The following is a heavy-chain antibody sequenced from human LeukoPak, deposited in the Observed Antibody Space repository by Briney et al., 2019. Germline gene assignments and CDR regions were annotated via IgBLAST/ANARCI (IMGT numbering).Heavy chain of an antibody. Sequence: PSETLSLTCTVSGGSISSSSYYWGWIRQPPGKGLEWIGSIYYSGSTYYNPSLKSRVTISVDTSKNQFSLKLSSVTAADTAVYYCARGMNSGSPRDYYYYGMDVWGQGTTVTVSS. CDR2: IYYSGST. J-gene: IGHJ6*02. CDR3: ARGMNSGSPRDYYYYGMDV. CDR1: GGSISSSSYY. D-gene: IGHD1-26*01. V-gene: IGHV4-39*07.